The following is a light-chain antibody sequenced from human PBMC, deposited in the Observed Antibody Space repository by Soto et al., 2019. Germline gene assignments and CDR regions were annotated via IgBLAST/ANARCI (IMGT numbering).Light chain of an antibody. Sequence: SVLTQPPSGSAAPGQRVTISCSGSSSNIENNYVSWCRQLPGTAPNLLIYEDNKRPSGIPDRFSGSKSGTSATLGITGLETGDEADYYCATWDSSLSGGVFGTGTKVTVL. CDR2: EDN. J-gene: IGLJ1*01. V-gene: IGLV1-51*02. CDR1: SSNIENNY. CDR3: ATWDSSLSGGV.